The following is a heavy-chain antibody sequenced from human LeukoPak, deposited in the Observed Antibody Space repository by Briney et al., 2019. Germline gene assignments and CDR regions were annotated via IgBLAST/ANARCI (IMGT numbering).Heavy chain of an antibody. CDR3: AGGIAARLDY. CDR2: IYHSGST. V-gene: IGHV4-30-2*01. D-gene: IGHD6-6*01. J-gene: IGHJ4*02. CDR1: GGSVSSGGYS. Sequence: SETLSLTCTVSGGSVSSGGYSWSWIRQPPGKGLEWIGYIYHSGSTYYNPSLKSRVTISVDRSKNRISLKLSSVTAADTAVYYCAGGIAARLDYWGQGTLVTVSS.